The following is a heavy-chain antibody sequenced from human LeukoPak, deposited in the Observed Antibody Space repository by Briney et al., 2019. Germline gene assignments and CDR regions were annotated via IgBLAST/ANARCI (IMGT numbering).Heavy chain of an antibody. V-gene: IGHV1-69*13. J-gene: IGHJ5*02. CDR1: GGTFSSYA. Sequence: ASVKVSCKASGGTFSSYAISWVRQAPGQGLEWMGGIIPIFGTANYAQKFQGRVTITADESTSTAYMELSSLRSEDTAVYYCARDEGCSSTSCYEWFDPWGQGTLVTVSS. CDR2: IIPIFGTA. CDR3: ARDEGCSSTSCYEWFDP. D-gene: IGHD2-2*01.